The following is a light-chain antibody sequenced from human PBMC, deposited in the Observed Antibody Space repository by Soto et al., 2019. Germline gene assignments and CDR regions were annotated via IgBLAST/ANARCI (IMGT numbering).Light chain of an antibody. J-gene: IGKJ2*01. Sequence: EIVLTQSLATLSLSPGERATLSCRASQSVSSYLAWYQQKPGQAPRLLIYDASNRATGIPARFSGSGSGTDFTLTISSLEPEDFAVYYCQQYGSSPYTFGQGTKLEIK. CDR3: QQYGSSPYT. CDR1: QSVSSY. CDR2: DAS. V-gene: IGKV3-11*01.